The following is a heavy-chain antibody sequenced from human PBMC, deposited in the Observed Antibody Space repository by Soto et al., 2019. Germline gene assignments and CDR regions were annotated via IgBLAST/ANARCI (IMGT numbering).Heavy chain of an antibody. Sequence: PSETLSLTCTVSGGSVSSGSYYWSWIRQPPGKGLEWIGYIYYSGSTNYNPSLKSRVTISVDTSKNQFSLKLSSVTAADTAVYYCARDRYTGGSSCLFWFDPWGQGTLVIVSS. CDR3: ARDRYTGGSSCLFWFDP. CDR1: GGSVSSGSYY. CDR2: IYYSGST. D-gene: IGHD3-16*02. J-gene: IGHJ5*02. V-gene: IGHV4-61*01.